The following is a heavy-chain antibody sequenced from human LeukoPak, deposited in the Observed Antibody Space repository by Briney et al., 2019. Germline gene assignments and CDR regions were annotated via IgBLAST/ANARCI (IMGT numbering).Heavy chain of an antibody. CDR1: GLSLSTSGMC. D-gene: IGHD2-15*01. CDR3: ARIPLGYCSGGSCSYYFDY. CDR2: IDWDDDK. Sequence: SGPTLVKPTQTLTLTRTFSGLSLSTSGMCVSWIRQPPGKALEWLALIDWDDDKYYSTSLKTRLTISKDTSKNQVVLTMTNMDPVDTATYYCARIPLGYCSGGSCSYYFDYWGQGTLVTVSS. V-gene: IGHV2-70*01. J-gene: IGHJ4*02.